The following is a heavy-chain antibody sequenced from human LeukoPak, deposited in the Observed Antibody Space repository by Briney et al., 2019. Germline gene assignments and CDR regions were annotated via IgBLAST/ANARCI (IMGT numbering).Heavy chain of an antibody. CDR3: ARSNQGLPNWFDP. J-gene: IGHJ5*02. V-gene: IGHV4-30-2*01. CDR1: GGSISSGGYS. Sequence: SQTLSLTCAVSGGSISSGGYSWSWIRQPPGKGLEWIGYIYHSGSTYYNPSLKSRVTISVDRSKNQFSLKLSSVTAADTAVYCCARSNQGLPNWFDPWGQGTLVTVSS. CDR2: IYHSGST.